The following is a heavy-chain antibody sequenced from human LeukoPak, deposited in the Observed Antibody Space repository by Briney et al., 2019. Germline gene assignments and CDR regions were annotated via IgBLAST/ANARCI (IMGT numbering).Heavy chain of an antibody. V-gene: IGHV4-39*07. J-gene: IGHJ4*02. D-gene: IGHD3-22*01. Sequence: SETLSLTCTVSGGSISSSSYYWGWIRQPPGKGLEWIGSIYYSGSTYYNPSLKSRVTMSVDTSKNQFSLKLSSVTAADTAVYYCARDRYYYDSSGYYYFDYWGQGTLVTVSS. CDR1: GGSISSSSYY. CDR2: IYYSGST. CDR3: ARDRYYYDSSGYYYFDY.